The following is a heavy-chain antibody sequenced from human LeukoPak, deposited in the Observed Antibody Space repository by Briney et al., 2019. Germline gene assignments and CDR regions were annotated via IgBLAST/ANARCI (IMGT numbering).Heavy chain of an antibody. CDR3: ARAYYYGSGERIDAFDI. V-gene: IGHV1-69*05. J-gene: IGHJ3*02. CDR1: GGTFSSYA. CDR2: IIPIFGTA. Sequence: SVKVSCKSSGGTFSSYAISWVRQAPGQGLEWMGGIIPIFGTANYAQKFQGRVTITTDESTSTAYMELSSLRSEDTAVYYCARAYYYGSGERIDAFDIWGQGTMVTVSS. D-gene: IGHD3-10*01.